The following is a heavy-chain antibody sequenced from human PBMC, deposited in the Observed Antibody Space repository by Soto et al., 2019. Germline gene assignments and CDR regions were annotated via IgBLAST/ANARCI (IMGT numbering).Heavy chain of an antibody. Sequence: SETLSLTCTVSGGSISSGDYYWSWIRQPPGKGLEWIGYIYYSGSTYYNPSLKSRVTISVDTSKNQFSLKLSSVTAADTAVYYCARDFLMEYSSSHWFDPWGQGTLLTVSS. D-gene: IGHD6-6*01. J-gene: IGHJ5*02. CDR1: GGSISSGDYY. CDR2: IYYSGST. V-gene: IGHV4-30-4*01. CDR3: ARDFLMEYSSSHWFDP.